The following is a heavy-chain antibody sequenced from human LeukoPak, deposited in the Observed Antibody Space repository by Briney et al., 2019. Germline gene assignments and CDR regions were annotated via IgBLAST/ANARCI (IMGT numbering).Heavy chain of an antibody. CDR3: VRERRFCSSTSCRGENWFDP. D-gene: IGHD2-2*01. V-gene: IGHV1-18*01. CDR1: GYTFTSYG. CDR2: ISAYNGNT. J-gene: IGHJ5*02. Sequence: ASVKVSCKASGYTFTSYGISWVRQAPGQGLEWMGWISAYNGNTNYAQKLQGRVTMTTDTSTSTAYMELRSLRSDDTAVYYCVRERRFCSSTSCRGENWFDPWGQGTLVTVSS.